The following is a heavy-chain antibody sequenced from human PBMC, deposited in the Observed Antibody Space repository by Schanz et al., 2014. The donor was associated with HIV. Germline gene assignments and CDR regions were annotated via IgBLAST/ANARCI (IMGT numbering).Heavy chain of an antibody. CDR3: ARAFRIAASVSFDY. CDR1: GYTFTGYF. J-gene: IGHJ4*02. Sequence: QVQLVQSGAEVKKPGASVKVSCKASGYTFTGYFVHWVRQAPGQGLEWMGWITPRNGGTNYAQKFLGRVTMTSDTSISTTYVELSRLSSDDTAVYYCARAFRIAASVSFDYWGQGTLVTVSS. V-gene: IGHV1-2*02. D-gene: IGHD6-13*01. CDR2: ITPRNGGT.